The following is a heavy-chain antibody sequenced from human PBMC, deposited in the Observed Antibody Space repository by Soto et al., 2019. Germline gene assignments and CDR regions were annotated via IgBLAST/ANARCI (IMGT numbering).Heavy chain of an antibody. CDR2: ISYVGSNK. Sequence: QVQLVESGGGVVQPGRSLRLSCAASGFTFSSYAMHWVRQAPGKGLEWVAVISYVGSNKYYADSVKGLFTISRDNSKNTLYLQMNSLRAEDTAVYYCARGGYYDCSGIDAFDIWGQGTMVTVSS. CDR3: ARGGYYDCSGIDAFDI. D-gene: IGHD3-22*01. V-gene: IGHV3-30-3*01. CDR1: GFTFSSYA. J-gene: IGHJ3*02.